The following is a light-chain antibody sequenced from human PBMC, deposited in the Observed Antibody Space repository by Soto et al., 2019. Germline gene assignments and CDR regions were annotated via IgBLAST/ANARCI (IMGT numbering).Light chain of an antibody. V-gene: IGKV3-15*01. Sequence: IVMTQSPATLSVSTGERATLSCRASQSVSSNLAWYQQKPGQPPRLLIYGASTRATGIPARFSGGGSGTEFTLTISSLQSEDFAVYYCQQYNIWWTFGQGTKVDI. J-gene: IGKJ1*01. CDR3: QQYNIWWT. CDR1: QSVSSN. CDR2: GAS.